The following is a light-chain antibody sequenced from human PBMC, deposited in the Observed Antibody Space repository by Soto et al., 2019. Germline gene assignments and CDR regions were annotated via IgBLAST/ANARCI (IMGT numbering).Light chain of an antibody. CDR2: STS. Sequence: IQIAQSPSSLSASVGDRVTVTCRASQVIGNPYIGWYQQRVGRPPKRLIYSTSALQSGVPWRFSGSGSGTEFSLTISSLQPEDSATYYCLQYWDYSWTFGQGTKVDI. CDR3: LQYWDYSWT. CDR1: QVIGNP. J-gene: IGKJ1*01. V-gene: IGKV1-17*01.